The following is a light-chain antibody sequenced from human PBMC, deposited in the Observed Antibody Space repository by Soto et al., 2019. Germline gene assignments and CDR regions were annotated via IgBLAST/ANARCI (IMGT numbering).Light chain of an antibody. V-gene: IGKV3-15*01. CDR1: QSISNN. CDR2: GAS. CDR3: QQYSNWPRT. Sequence: EIVMTQSPATLSVSPGERATLSCRAGQSISNNLAWYQQKPGQAPRLLIYGASTRATGIPARFTGSGSGTDFTLTISSLQSEDFAVYYCQQYSNWPRTFGQGTKVDIK. J-gene: IGKJ1*01.